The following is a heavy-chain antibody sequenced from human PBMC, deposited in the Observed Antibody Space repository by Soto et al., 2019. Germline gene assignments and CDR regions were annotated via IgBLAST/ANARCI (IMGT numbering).Heavy chain of an antibody. CDR3: ARGFGSSWYSFAY. D-gene: IGHD6-13*01. V-gene: IGHV4-59*01. CDR2: VYYSGTT. J-gene: IGHJ4*02. Sequence: QPGKGLEWIGYVYYSGTTTYNPSLKSRVTISVDTSKNQFSLKLTSVTAADTAIYYCARGFGSSWYSFAYRGRGTPVPVSS.